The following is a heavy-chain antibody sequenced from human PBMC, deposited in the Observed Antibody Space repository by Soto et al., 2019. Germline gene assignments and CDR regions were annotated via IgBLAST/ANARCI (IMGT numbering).Heavy chain of an antibody. J-gene: IGHJ4*01. D-gene: IGHD2-15*01. CDR3: AKARCSGNSCYVPDY. CDR1: GFTFRRYT. Sequence: RGSLRLACVASGFTFRRYTMNGVRQAPGKGLEWVAGLIGGSGGSPSYADSVQGRFTISRDNSRNTLSLQMNSLRAEDTATYYCAKARCSGNSCYVPDYWGHGSLVTVSS. V-gene: IGHV3-23*01. CDR2: LIGGSGGSP.